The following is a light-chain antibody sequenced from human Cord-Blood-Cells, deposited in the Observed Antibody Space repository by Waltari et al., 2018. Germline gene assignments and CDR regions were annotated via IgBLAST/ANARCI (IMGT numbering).Light chain of an antibody. CDR1: QSISSY. V-gene: IGKV1-39*01. Sequence: DIQMTQSTSSLSASVGDRVTITCRASQSISSYLNWYQQKPGKAPKLLIYAASSLQSGVPSRFSGSGSGTDFTLTISSLQPEDFATYYCQQSYSTPTFGQGTKVELQ. J-gene: IGKJ1*01. CDR2: AAS. CDR3: QQSYSTPT.